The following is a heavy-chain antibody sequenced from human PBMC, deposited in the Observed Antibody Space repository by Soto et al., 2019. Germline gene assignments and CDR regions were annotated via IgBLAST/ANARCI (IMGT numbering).Heavy chain of an antibody. J-gene: IGHJ4*02. D-gene: IGHD3-3*01. CDR1: GGSISSGGYY. CDR2: IYYSGST. Sequence: SETLSLTCTVSGGSISSGGYYWSWIRQHPGKGLEWIGYIYYSGSTYYNPSLKSRVTIPVDTSKNQFSLKLSSVTAADTAVYYCARDPPLKAIFGVASSYWGQGTLVTVSS. V-gene: IGHV4-31*03. CDR3: ARDPPLKAIFGVASSY.